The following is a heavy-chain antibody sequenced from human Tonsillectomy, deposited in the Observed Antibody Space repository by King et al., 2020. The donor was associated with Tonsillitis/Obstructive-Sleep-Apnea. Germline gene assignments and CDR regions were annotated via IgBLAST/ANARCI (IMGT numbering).Heavy chain of an antibody. D-gene: IGHD3-22*01. Sequence: QLVQSGAEVKKPGASVKASCKASGYTFTRNYIHWVRQAPGQGLEWMGIVNPSSGSTTYAQKFQGRVTMTSDTSTSTGNMELSSLRSEDTAVYYCVRNDKDGRYFDYWGQGSLVTVSS. CDR3: VRNDKDGRYFDY. J-gene: IGHJ4*02. CDR2: VNPSSGST. V-gene: IGHV1-46*01. CDR1: GYTFTRNY.